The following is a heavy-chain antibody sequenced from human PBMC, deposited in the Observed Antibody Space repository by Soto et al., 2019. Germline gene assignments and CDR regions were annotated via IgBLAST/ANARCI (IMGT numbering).Heavy chain of an antibody. Sequence: GASVKVSCKASGYTFTGYYMHWVRQAPGQGLEWMGWINPNSGGTNYAQKFQGRVTMTRDTSISTAYMELSRLRSDDTAVYFCARDGSSSSLDGYYYGMDVWGQGTTVTVSS. CDR3: ARDGSSSSLDGYYYGMDV. V-gene: IGHV1-2*02. D-gene: IGHD6-6*01. J-gene: IGHJ6*02. CDR1: GYTFTGYY. CDR2: INPNSGGT.